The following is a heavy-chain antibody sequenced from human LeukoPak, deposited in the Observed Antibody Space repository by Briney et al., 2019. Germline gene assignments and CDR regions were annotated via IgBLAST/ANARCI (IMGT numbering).Heavy chain of an antibody. V-gene: IGHV1-8*01. J-gene: IGHJ6*03. CDR1: GYTFTSYD. CDR2: MNPNSGNT. Sequence: ASVKVSCKASGYTFTSYDINWVRQATGPGLEWMGWMNPNSGNTGYAQKFQGRVTMTRNTSISTAYMELSSLRSEDTAVYYCARALYALGDSSSWYYYYYYMDVWGKGTTVTVSS. CDR3: ARALYALGDSSSWYYYYYYMDV. D-gene: IGHD6-13*01.